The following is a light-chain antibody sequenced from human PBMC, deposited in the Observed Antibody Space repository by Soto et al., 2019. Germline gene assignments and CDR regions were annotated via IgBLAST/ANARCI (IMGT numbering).Light chain of an antibody. J-gene: IGKJ4*01. Sequence: DIVLTQSPATLSVSPGERATLSCRASQSVNSNLAWYQQKPGQAPRLLIYGASTRATGIPDTFSGGGSATEFTLTISSLQSEDFVVYYCQQYHDWPLTFGGGTKVDIK. V-gene: IGKV3D-15*01. CDR2: GAS. CDR1: QSVNSN. CDR3: QQYHDWPLT.